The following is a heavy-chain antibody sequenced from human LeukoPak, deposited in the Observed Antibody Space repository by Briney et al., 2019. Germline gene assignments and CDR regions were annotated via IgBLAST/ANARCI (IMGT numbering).Heavy chain of an antibody. CDR1: GYSFTSYL. V-gene: IGHV5-10-1*01. CDR2: IDPSDSYT. CDR3: ARPINDYGDYAFDY. J-gene: IGHJ4*02. D-gene: IGHD4-17*01. Sequence: GESLKISCKGAGYSFTSYLISWVRQMPVKGLEWMGRIDPSDSYTNYSPSFQGHVTISADKSISTAYLQWSSLKASDTAMYYCARPINDYGDYAFDYWGQGTLVTVSS.